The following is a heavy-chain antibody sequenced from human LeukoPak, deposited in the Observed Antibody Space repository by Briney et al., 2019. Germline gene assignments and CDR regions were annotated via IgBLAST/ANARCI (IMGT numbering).Heavy chain of an antibody. J-gene: IGHJ4*02. CDR2: ISPNSGGT. V-gene: IGHV1-2*02. Sequence: ASVKVSCKASGYTFIDYYMHWVRQAPGQGLEWIGWISPNSGGTKYVQKFQGRVTMTRDTSITTVYMELSGLSFDDTAVYYCARGGGRYSVDYWGQGTLVIISS. CDR1: GYTFIDYY. CDR3: ARGGGRYSVDY. D-gene: IGHD1-26*01.